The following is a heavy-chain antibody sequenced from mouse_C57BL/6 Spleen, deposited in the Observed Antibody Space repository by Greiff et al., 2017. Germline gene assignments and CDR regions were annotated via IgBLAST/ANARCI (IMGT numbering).Heavy chain of an antibody. CDR1: GFTFSDYG. Sequence: EVNVVESGGGLVKPGGSLKLSCAASGFTFSDYGMHWVRQTPGKGLEWVAYISSGSSTNYYADKVKGRFTISRDNAKNTLFLQMSSLRSEITAMYYCASPPHYYGSSYEFAYWGQGTLLTVSA. D-gene: IGHD1-1*01. J-gene: IGHJ3*01. CDR2: ISSGSSTN. V-gene: IGHV5-17*01. CDR3: ASPPHYYGSSYEFAY.